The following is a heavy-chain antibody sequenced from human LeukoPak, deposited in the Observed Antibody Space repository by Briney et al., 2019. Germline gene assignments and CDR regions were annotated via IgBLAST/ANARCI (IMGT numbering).Heavy chain of an antibody. CDR3: ARTYYDFWSGYYHDY. CDR2: IYYSGST. Sequence: SETLSLTCTVSGGSISSYYWSWIRQPPGKGLEWIGYIYYSGSTNYNPSLKSRVTISVDTSKNQFSLKLSSVTAADTAVYYCARTYYDFWSGYYHDYWGQGTLVTVSS. D-gene: IGHD3-3*01. V-gene: IGHV4-59*08. CDR1: GGSISSYY. J-gene: IGHJ4*02.